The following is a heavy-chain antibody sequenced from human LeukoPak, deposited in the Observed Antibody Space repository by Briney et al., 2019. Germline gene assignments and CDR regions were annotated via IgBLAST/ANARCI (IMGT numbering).Heavy chain of an antibody. V-gene: IGHV1-8*01. J-gene: IGHJ4*02. CDR3: TSGSSARRDN. CDR2: MNPNSGNT. D-gene: IGHD6-19*01. CDR1: GYTFTSCD. Sequence: GASVKVSCKASGYTFTSCDINWVRQATGQGLEWMGWMNPNSGNTGYGQSFQGRITMTSDISIGTAYMELTNLTSEDTAIYYCTSGSSARRDNWGQGTLVTVSA.